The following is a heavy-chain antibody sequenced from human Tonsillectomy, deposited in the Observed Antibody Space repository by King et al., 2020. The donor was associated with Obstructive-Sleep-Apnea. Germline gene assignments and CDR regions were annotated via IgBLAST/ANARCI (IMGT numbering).Heavy chain of an antibody. CDR1: GDSISTSYY. Sequence: LQLQESGPGLVKPSETLSLSCTLSGDSISTSYYWTWIRQPPGKGLEWIGTIYYSGSTYYNPSLKSRVTISVDTSKNQFSLNLSSVTAAATAYYYCARGPSLGEENDYWGQGTLVTVSS. J-gene: IGHJ4*02. D-gene: IGHD2-21*01. CDR2: IYYSGST. CDR3: ARGPSLGEENDY. V-gene: IGHV4-39*07.